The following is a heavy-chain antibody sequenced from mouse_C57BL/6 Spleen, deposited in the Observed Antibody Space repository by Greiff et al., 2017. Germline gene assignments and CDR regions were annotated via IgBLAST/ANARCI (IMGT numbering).Heavy chain of an antibody. D-gene: IGHD1-1*01. CDR3: TRDGSYFDY. CDR1: GFTFSSYA. J-gene: IGHJ2*01. Sequence: EVQVVESGEGLVKPGGSLKLSCAASGFTFSSYAMSWVRQTPEKRLEWVAYISSGGDYTYYADTVKGRFTISRDNARNTLYLQMSSLKSEDTAMYYCTRDGSYFDYWGQGTTLTVSS. V-gene: IGHV5-9-1*02. CDR2: ISSGGDYT.